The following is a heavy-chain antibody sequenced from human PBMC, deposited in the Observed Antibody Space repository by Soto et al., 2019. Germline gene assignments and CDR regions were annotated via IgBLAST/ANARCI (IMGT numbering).Heavy chain of an antibody. CDR3: ARDKREGLPYYYYYYGMDV. V-gene: IGHV4-31*03. J-gene: IGHJ6*02. CDR1: GGSISSGGYY. D-gene: IGHD1-26*01. Sequence: QVQLQESGPGLVKPSQTLSLTCTVSGGSISSGGYYWSWIRQHPGKGLEWIGYIYYSGSTYYNPSLKSRVTISVDTSKNQFSLKLSSVTAADTAVYYCARDKREGLPYYYYYYGMDVWGQGTTVTVSS. CDR2: IYYSGST.